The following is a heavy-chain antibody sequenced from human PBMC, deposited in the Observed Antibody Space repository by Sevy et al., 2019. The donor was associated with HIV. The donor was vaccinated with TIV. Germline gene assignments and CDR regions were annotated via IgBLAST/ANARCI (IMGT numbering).Heavy chain of an antibody. D-gene: IGHD3-10*01. CDR1: GFTFSSYG. V-gene: IGHV3-33*01. CDR3: ATPDYYGSGSYYYYYYMDV. Sequence: GGSLRLSCAASGFTFSSYGMHWVRQAPGKGLEWVAVIWYDGSNKYYADSVKGRFTISRDNSKNTLYLQMNSLRAEDTAVYYCATPDYYGSGSYYYYYYMDVWGKGTTVTVSS. CDR2: IWYDGSNK. J-gene: IGHJ6*03.